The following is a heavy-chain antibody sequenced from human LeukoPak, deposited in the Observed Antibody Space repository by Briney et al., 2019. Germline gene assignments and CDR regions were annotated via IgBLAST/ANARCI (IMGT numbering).Heavy chain of an antibody. CDR2: IKSKTDGGTT. D-gene: IGHD6-13*01. CDR1: GFTFSNAW. V-gene: IGHV3-15*01. Sequence: GGSLRLSCAAPGFTFSNAWMSWVRQAPGKGLEWVGRIKSKTDGGTTDYAAPVKGRFTVSRDDSKNTLYLQMNSLKTEDTAVYYCTTLGYSSRWEVKYDYWGQGTLVTVSS. J-gene: IGHJ4*02. CDR3: TTLGYSSRWEVKYDY.